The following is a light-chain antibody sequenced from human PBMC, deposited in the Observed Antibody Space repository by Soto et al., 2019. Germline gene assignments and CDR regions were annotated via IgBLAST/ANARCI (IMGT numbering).Light chain of an antibody. CDR1: QSVTSNY. Sequence: EIVLTQSPGTLSLSPGERATLFCRASQSVTSNYLAWYQQKPGQAPRLLIYDASSRATGIPDRFSGSGSGTDFTLTITRLEPEDFAVYYCQQYGGSPMYTFGQGTKLESK. V-gene: IGKV3-20*01. J-gene: IGKJ2*01. CDR3: QQYGGSPMYT. CDR2: DAS.